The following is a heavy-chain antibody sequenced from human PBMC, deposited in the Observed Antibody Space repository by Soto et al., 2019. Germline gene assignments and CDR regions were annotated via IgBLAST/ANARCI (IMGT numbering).Heavy chain of an antibody. Sequence: LRLSCAASGFTFSSYAMSWVRQAPGKGLEWVSAISGSGGSTYYADSVKGRFTISRDNSKNTLYLQMNSLRAEDTAVYYCAKDYMGIPNYYYGMDVWGQGTTVTVSS. CDR3: AKDYMGIPNYYYGMDV. D-gene: IGHD7-27*01. V-gene: IGHV3-23*01. J-gene: IGHJ6*02. CDR2: ISGSGGST. CDR1: GFTFSSYA.